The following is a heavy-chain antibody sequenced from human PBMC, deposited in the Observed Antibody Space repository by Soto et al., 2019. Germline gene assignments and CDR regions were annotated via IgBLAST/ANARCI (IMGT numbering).Heavy chain of an antibody. CDR3: ARDRADYGDSYDAFDI. Sequence: QVQLQESGPGLVKPSETLSLTCTVSGGSISSYYWSWIRQPPGKGLEWIGYIYYSGSTNYNPSLKSRVTISVDTSKNQFSLKLSSVTAADTAVYYCARDRADYGDSYDAFDIWGQGTMVTVSS. V-gene: IGHV4-59*01. CDR1: GGSISSYY. J-gene: IGHJ3*02. CDR2: IYYSGST. D-gene: IGHD4-17*01.